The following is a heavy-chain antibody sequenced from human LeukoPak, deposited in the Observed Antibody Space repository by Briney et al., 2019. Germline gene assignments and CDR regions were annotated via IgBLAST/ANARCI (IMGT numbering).Heavy chain of an antibody. CDR1: GGSISSSNYY. V-gene: IGHV4-39*01. D-gene: IGHD2-15*01. CDR2: VYYSGST. CDR3: ASLGPTAEYCSGGSCYIGGFGG. Sequence: RPSETLSLTCTVSGGSISSSNYYWGWIRQPPGKGLEWSGSVYYSGSTSYNPSLKSRVTISLDMSKNQFSLKLSSVTAADTAVYYCASLGPTAEYCSGGSCYIGGFGGWGQGTLVTVSS. J-gene: IGHJ4*02.